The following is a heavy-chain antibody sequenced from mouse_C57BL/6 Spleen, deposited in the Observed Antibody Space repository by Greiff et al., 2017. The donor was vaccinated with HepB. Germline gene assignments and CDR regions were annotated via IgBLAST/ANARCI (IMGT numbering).Heavy chain of an antibody. J-gene: IGHJ4*01. CDR2: INPGSGGT. Sequence: VQLQESGAELVRPGTSVKVSCKASGYAFTNYLIEWVKQRPGQGLEWIGVINPGSGGTNYNEKFKGKATLTADKSSSTAYMQLSSLTSEDSAVYFCASSIVTTPYYAMDYWVKEPPSPSPQ. D-gene: IGHD2-5*01. CDR3: ASSIVTTPYYAMDY. CDR1: GYAFTNYL. V-gene: IGHV1-54*01.